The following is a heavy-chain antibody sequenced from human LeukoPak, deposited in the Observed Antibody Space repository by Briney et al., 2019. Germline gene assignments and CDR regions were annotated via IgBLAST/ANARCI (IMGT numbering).Heavy chain of an antibody. CDR1: GFTFSSYS. CDR3: ARELVGASDY. D-gene: IGHD1-26*01. J-gene: IGHJ4*02. Sequence: GGSLRLSCAASGFTFSSYSMNWVRQAPGKGLEWVSSVSSSSSYIYYADSVRGRFTISRDNAKNSLYLQMNSLRAEDTAVYYCARELVGASDYWGQGTLVTVSS. CDR2: VSSSSSYI. V-gene: IGHV3-21*01.